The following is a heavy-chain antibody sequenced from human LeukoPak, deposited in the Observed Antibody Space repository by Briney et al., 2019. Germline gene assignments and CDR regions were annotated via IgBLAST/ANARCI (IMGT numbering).Heavy chain of an antibody. CDR3: ARDQIFNSSRSGAFDI. Sequence: PGRSLRLSCAASGFTFSSYAMHWVRQAPGKGLEWVAVISYDGSNKYYADSVKGRFTISRDNSKNTLYLQMNSLRAEDTAVYYCARDQIFNSSRSGAFDIWGQGTMVTVSS. J-gene: IGHJ3*02. CDR2: ISYDGSNK. CDR1: GFTFSSYA. D-gene: IGHD6-13*01. V-gene: IGHV3-30-3*01.